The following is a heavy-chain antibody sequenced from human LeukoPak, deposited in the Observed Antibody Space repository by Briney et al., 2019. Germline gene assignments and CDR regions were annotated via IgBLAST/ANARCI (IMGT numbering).Heavy chain of an antibody. CDR3: ARSTTGTTFSNFDY. CDR1: GYTFTGYY. Sequence: GASVKVSCKASGYTFTGYYTHWVRQAPGQGLEWMGWINPNSGGTNYAQKFQGRVTMTRDTSISTAYMELSRLRSDDTAVYYCARSTTGTTFSNFDYWGRGTLVTVSS. J-gene: IGHJ4*02. D-gene: IGHD1-1*01. CDR2: INPNSGGT. V-gene: IGHV1-2*02.